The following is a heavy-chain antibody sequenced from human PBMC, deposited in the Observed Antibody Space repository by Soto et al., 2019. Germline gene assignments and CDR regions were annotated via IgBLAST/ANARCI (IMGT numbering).Heavy chain of an antibody. CDR3: ARQADYGDYFFDY. J-gene: IGHJ4*02. CDR1: GGSISSRSYY. D-gene: IGHD4-17*01. V-gene: IGHV4-39*01. CDR2: IYYSGST. Sequence: SETLSLTCTVSGGSISSRSYYWGWIRQPPGKGLEWIGSIYYSGSTYYNPYLQSRVTISVDTSKNQFSLKLSPVTAADTAVYYCARQADYGDYFFDYWGQGTLVTVSS.